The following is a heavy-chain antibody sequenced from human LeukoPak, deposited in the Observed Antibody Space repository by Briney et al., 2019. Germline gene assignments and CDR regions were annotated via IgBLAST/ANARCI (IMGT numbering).Heavy chain of an antibody. CDR3: TYCTGGSCSDFDY. J-gene: IGHJ4*02. Sequence: ASVKVSCKASRYTFTGYYMHWVRQAPGQGLEWMGWINPNSGGTNYAQKFQGRVTMTRDTSISTAYMELSRLRSDDTAVYYCTYCTGGSCSDFDYWGQGTLVTVSS. CDR2: INPNSGGT. CDR1: RYTFTGYY. V-gene: IGHV1-2*02. D-gene: IGHD2-15*01.